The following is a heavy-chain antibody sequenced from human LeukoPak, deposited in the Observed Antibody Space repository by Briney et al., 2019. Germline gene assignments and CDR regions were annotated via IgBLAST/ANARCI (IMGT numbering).Heavy chain of an antibody. CDR3: AEDRHTAMVQYYFDY. CDR1: GFTFDDYA. V-gene: IGHV3-9*01. CDR2: ITWNSGRI. J-gene: IGHJ4*02. D-gene: IGHD5-18*01. Sequence: SLRLSCAASGFTFDDYAMHWVRQDPGKGLQWVSGITWNSGRIGYADSVKGRFTISRDNAKNSLYLQMNSLRAEDTALYYCAEDRHTAMVQYYFDYWGQGTLVTVSS.